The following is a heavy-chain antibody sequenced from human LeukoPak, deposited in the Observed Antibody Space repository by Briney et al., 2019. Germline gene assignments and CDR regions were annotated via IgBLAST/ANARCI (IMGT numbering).Heavy chain of an antibody. V-gene: IGHV1-24*01. CDR1: GYTLTELS. D-gene: IGHD3-22*01. Sequence: DSVKVSCKVSGYTLTELSMHWVRQAPGKGLEWMGGFDPEDGETIYAQKFQGRVTMTEDTSTDTAYMELSSLRSEDTAVYYCATGLRYYYDSSGYYLDYWGQGTLVTVSS. J-gene: IGHJ4*02. CDR3: ATGLRYYYDSSGYYLDY. CDR2: FDPEDGET.